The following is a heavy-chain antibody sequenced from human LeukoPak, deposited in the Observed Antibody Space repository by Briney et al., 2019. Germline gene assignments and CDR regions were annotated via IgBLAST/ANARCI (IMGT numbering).Heavy chain of an antibody. CDR3: AKSFSNFFDK. CDR2: IYPRDFDT. J-gene: IGHJ4*02. D-gene: IGHD2/OR15-2a*01. CDR1: GYNFTSYS. Sequence: GESLKISCKTSGYNFTSYSIYWVRQLPGKGLEWIGIIYPRDFDTRYSPSFQGRVTISADVSARTAYLQWTSLTASDTAIYYCAKSFSNFFDKWGQGTLVTVSS. V-gene: IGHV5-51*01.